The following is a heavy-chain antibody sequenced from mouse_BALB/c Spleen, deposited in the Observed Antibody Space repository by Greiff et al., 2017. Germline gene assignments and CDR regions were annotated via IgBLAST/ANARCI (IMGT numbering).Heavy chain of an antibody. CDR3: TRFGTGEWYCDV. Sequence: LQQPGSQPVRPGASVQLSFQASCYTFTRYWMHRVNQRHGPGPEWIGNIYPGSGSPTYDEKFQSTGTLTVDTSSSTAYMHLCSLTSEDSAVYYCTRFGTGEWYCDVRGAGTTVTVSS. D-gene: IGHD3-1*01. V-gene: IGHV1S22*01. J-gene: IGHJ1*01. CDR1: CYTFTRYW. CDR2: IYPGSGSP.